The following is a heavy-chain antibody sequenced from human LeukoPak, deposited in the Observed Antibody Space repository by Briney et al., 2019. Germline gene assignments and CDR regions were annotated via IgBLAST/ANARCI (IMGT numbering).Heavy chain of an antibody. J-gene: IGHJ4*02. CDR3: AKDLSLIVVVPASPDY. V-gene: IGHV4-38-2*02. CDR1: GYSISNGYY. Sequence: NTSETLSPTCTVSGYSISNGYYWGWIRQPPGQGLEWIGSIYHSGSTYYNPSLKSRVTISVDTSKNQFSLRLSSVTAADTAVYYCAKDLSLIVVVPASPDYWGQGTLVTVSS. D-gene: IGHD2-2*01. CDR2: IYHSGST.